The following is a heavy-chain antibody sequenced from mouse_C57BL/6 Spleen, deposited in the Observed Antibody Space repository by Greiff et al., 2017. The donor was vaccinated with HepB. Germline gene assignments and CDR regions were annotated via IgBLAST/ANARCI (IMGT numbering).Heavy chain of an antibody. J-gene: IGHJ2*01. CDR2: INPGSGGT. D-gene: IGHD2-1*01. CDR3: ARSGGNYPNWDDYFDY. V-gene: IGHV1-54*01. Sequence: QVQLQQSGAELVRPGTSVKVSCKASGYAFTNYLIEWVKQRPGQGLEWIGVINPGSGGTNYNEKFKGKATLTADKSSSTAYMQLSSLTSEDSAVYFCARSGGNYPNWDDYFDYWGQGTTLTVSS. CDR1: GYAFTNYL.